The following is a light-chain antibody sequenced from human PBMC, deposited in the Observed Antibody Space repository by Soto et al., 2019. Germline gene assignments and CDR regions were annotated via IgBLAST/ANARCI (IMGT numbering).Light chain of an antibody. V-gene: IGKV3-20*01. J-gene: IGKJ4*01. Sequence: DIVLTQSPGTLSLSPGERATLSCRASQSVRSSFLAWYRQKPGQAPRLLIYGATTRATGIPDRISGSGSGTDFTLTISSLQPEDLATYYCQQSYTTPLTFGGGTKVEIK. CDR1: QSVRSSF. CDR2: GAT. CDR3: QQSYTTPLT.